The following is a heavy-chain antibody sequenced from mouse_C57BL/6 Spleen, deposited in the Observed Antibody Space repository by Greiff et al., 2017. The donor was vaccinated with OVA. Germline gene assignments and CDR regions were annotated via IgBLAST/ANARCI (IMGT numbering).Heavy chain of an antibody. CDR1: GFTFSSYA. D-gene: IGHD2-4*01. V-gene: IGHV5-4*01. CDR3: ARDPGGYDYDWFAY. J-gene: IGHJ3*01. CDR2: ISDGGSYT. Sequence: EVHLVESGGGLVKPGGSLKLSCAASGFTFSSYAMSWVRQTPEKRLEWVATISDGGSYTYYPDNVKGRFTISRDNAKNNLYLQRSHLKSEDTAMYYCARDPGGYDYDWFAYWGQGTLVTVSA.